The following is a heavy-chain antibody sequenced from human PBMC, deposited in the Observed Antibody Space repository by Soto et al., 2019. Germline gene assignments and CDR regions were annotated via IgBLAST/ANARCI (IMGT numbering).Heavy chain of an antibody. D-gene: IGHD5-12*01. CDR1: GGSISSGDYY. Sequence: SETLSLTCTVSGGSISSGDYYWSWIRQPPGKGLEWIGYIYYSGSTYYNPSLKSRVTISVDTSKNQFSLKLTSVTAADTAVFYCARSSGYELDAFDIWGQGTMVTVSS. V-gene: IGHV4-30-4*02. CDR3: ARSSGYELDAFDI. J-gene: IGHJ3*02. CDR2: IYYSGST.